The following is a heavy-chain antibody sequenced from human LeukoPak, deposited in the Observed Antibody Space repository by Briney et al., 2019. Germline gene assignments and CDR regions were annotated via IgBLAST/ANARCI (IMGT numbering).Heavy chain of an antibody. J-gene: IGHJ6*02. Sequence: ASVKVSCKASGYTFTSYYMHWVRQAPGQGLEWMGIINPSGGSTSYAQKFQGRATMTRDTSTSTVYMELSSLRSEDTAVYYCARPDIVVVVAATKGPWGMDVWGQGTTVTVSS. D-gene: IGHD2-15*01. CDR3: ARPDIVVVVAATKGPWGMDV. V-gene: IGHV1-46*01. CDR1: GYTFTSYY. CDR2: INPSGGST.